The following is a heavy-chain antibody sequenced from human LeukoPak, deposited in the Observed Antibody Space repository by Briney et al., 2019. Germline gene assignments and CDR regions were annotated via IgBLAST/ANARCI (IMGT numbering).Heavy chain of an antibody. J-gene: IGHJ4*02. V-gene: IGHV4-59*12. CDR2: IYSSGST. CDR1: GGSISNYY. CDR3: ARGPPYIVVVTAIGFFDY. D-gene: IGHD2-21*02. Sequence: PSETLSLTCTVSGGSISNYYWNWIRQPPGKGLEWIGYIYSSGSTDYNPSLKSRVTISVDTSKNQFSLKLSSVTAADTAVYYCARGPPYIVVVTAIGFFDYWGQGTLVTVSS.